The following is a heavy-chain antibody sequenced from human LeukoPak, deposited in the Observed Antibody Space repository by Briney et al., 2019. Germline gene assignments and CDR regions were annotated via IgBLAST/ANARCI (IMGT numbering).Heavy chain of an antibody. J-gene: IGHJ4*02. CDR1: GFTFRNAW. CDR3: TTGSTSDYGSGCYTTIDY. V-gene: IGHV3-15*01. Sequence: PGGSLRLSCAASGFTFRNAWMSWVRQAPGKGLEWVGRIKSKNNGGTTDYAAPVTGRFTISRDDSRNTLYLQMNSLKTEDTGVYYCTTGSTSDYGSGCYTTIDYWGQGTLVTVSS. CDR2: IKSKNNGGTT. D-gene: IGHD3-10*01.